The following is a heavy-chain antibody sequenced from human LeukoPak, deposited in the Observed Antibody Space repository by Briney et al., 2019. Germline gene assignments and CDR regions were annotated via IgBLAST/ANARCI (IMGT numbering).Heavy chain of an antibody. Sequence: GGSLRLSCAASGFTFSSYSMNWVRQAPGKGLEGVSYISSSISTIYYADSVKGRFTISRDNAKNSLYLQMSSLRAEDTAVYYCARDLPPYDYDSSGYYFFDYWGQGTLVTVSS. CDR3: ARDLPPYDYDSSGYYFFDY. J-gene: IGHJ4*02. CDR2: ISSSISTI. D-gene: IGHD3-22*01. V-gene: IGHV3-48*01. CDR1: GFTFSSYS.